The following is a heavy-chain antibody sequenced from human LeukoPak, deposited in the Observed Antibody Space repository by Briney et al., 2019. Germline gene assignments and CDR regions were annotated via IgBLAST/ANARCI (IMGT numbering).Heavy chain of an antibody. CDR3: ARLEGTGYRGGWFDP. Sequence: ASVKVSCKASGYTFTSYGISWVRQAPGQGLEWMGWISAYNGNTNYAQKFQGRVTMTRDTSISTASLELRSLTSDDTAVYYCARLEGTGYRGGWFDPWGQGSLVTVSS. CDR1: GYTFTSYG. J-gene: IGHJ5*02. V-gene: IGHV1-18*01. CDR2: ISAYNGNT. D-gene: IGHD3-9*01.